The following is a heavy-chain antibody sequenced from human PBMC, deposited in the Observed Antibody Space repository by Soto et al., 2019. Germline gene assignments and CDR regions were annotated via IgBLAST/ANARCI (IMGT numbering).Heavy chain of an antibody. CDR2: ISYEGSNK. CDR1: GFTFSSYA. V-gene: IGHV3-30-3*01. Sequence: QVQLVESGGGVVQPGRSLRLSCAASGFTFSSYAMHWVRQAPGKGLEWVAVISYEGSNKYSADSVKGRLTISRDNSKNTLYLQMNGLRAEDTAVYYCAREPPIRDGMDGWGQGTTVTVSS. J-gene: IGHJ6*02. CDR3: AREPPIRDGMDG.